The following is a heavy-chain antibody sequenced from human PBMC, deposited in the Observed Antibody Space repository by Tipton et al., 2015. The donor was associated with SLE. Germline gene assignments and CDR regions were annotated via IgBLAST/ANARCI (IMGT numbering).Heavy chain of an antibody. CDR3: ANRRSRSGVRGTYQYYFDY. V-gene: IGHV4-39*07. CDR2: INHSGST. J-gene: IGHJ4*02. CDR1: GDSVSSNNCH. Sequence: PGLVKPSETLSLTCSVSGDSVSSNNCHWGWIRQPPGKGLEWIGEINHSGSTNYNPSLKSRVTISVDTSKNQFSLKLSSVTAADTAVYYCANRRSRSGVRGTYQYYFDYWGQGTLVTVSS. D-gene: IGHD2-15*01.